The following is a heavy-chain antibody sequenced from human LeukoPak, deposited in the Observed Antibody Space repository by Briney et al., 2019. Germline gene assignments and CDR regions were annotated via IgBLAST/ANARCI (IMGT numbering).Heavy chain of an antibody. J-gene: IGHJ4*02. CDR1: GFTFSSYW. CDR2: INSDGSST. D-gene: IGHD2/OR15-2a*01. Sequence: GGSLRLSCAASGFTFSSYWMHWVRQAPGKGLVWVSRINSDGSSTNYADSVKGRFTISRDNAKNTLYLQMNSLRAEDTAVYYCAKGHSIRVPYYFDYWGQGTLVTVSS. V-gene: IGHV3-74*01. CDR3: AKGHSIRVPYYFDY.